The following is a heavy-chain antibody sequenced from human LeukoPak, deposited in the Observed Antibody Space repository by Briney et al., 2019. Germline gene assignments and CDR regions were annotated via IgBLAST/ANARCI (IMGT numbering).Heavy chain of an antibody. D-gene: IGHD5-12*01. Sequence: PGGSLRLSCLVSGFTFSSYAMHWVRQAPGKGLEYVSAISSNGGSTYYADSVKGRFIISRDNSKNTLYLQMNSLRAEDTAVYYCAKRGYSGYGTFDYWGQGTLVTVSS. CDR3: AKRGYSGYGTFDY. CDR1: GFTFSSYA. V-gene: IGHV3-64D*06. CDR2: ISSNGGST. J-gene: IGHJ4*02.